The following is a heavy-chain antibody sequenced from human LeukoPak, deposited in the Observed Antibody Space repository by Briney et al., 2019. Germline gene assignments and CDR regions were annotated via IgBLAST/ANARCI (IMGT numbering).Heavy chain of an antibody. V-gene: IGHV4-59*01. CDR3: ARVLNWNYAPDY. D-gene: IGHD1-7*01. Sequence: GSLRLSCAASGFTFSSYEMNWIRQPPGKGLEWIGYIYYSGTTNYNPSLKSRVTISVDTSKNQFSLKLSSVTAADTAVYYCARVLNWNYAPDYWGQGSLVTVSS. CDR2: IYYSGTT. CDR1: GFTFSSYE. J-gene: IGHJ4*02.